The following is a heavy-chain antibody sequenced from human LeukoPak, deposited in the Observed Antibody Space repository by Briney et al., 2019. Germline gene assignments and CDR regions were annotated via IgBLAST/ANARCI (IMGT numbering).Heavy chain of an antibody. CDR3: ARDKAQQQLFHAFDI. Sequence: PSETLSLTCTVSGGSISNDVYYWSWIRQHPGKGLEWIGYIYYSGSTYYNPSLKSRVTISVDTSRNQFSLKLTSVTAADTAVYYCARDKAQQQLFHAFDIWGQGTMVTVSS. D-gene: IGHD6-13*01. J-gene: IGHJ3*02. CDR1: GGSISNDVYY. CDR2: IYYSGST. V-gene: IGHV4-31*03.